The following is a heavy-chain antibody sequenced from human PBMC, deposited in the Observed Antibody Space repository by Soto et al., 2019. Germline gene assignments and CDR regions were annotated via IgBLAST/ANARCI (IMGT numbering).Heavy chain of an antibody. CDR3: AADLNSALRYFDWLLYY. Sequence: ASVKVSCKASGFTFTSSAMQWVRQARGQRLEWIGWIVVGSGNTNYAQKFQERVTITRDMSTSTAYMELSSLRSEDTAVYYCAADLNSALRYFDWLLYYWGQGTLVTVSS. D-gene: IGHD3-9*01. V-gene: IGHV1-58*02. CDR2: IVVGSGNT. J-gene: IGHJ4*02. CDR1: GFTFTSSA.